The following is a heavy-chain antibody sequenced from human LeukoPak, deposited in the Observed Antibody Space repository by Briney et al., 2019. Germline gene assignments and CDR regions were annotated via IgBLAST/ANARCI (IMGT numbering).Heavy chain of an antibody. CDR1: GFTFTSSA. Sequence: GASVKVSCKASGFTFTSSAMQWVRQARGQRLEWIGWIVVGSGNTNYAQKFQERVTITRDMSTSTAYMELSSLRSEDTAVYYCAAGGYSGYDSPYYYYGMDVWGQGTTVTVSS. CDR3: AAGGYSGYDSPYYYYGMDV. CDR2: IVVGSGNT. V-gene: IGHV1-58*02. D-gene: IGHD5-12*01. J-gene: IGHJ6*02.